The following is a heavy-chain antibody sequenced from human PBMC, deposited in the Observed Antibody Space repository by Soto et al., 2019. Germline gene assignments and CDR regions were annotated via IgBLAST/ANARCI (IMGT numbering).Heavy chain of an antibody. CDR1: GGSFSGYY. CDR2: INHSGST. Sequence: SETLSLTCAVYGGSFSGYYWSWIRQPPGKGLEWIGEINHSGSTNYNPSLKSRVTISVDTSKNQFSLKLSSVTAADTAVYYCAREGPQRRWFDPWGQGTLVTVSS. V-gene: IGHV4-34*01. CDR3: AREGPQRRWFDP. J-gene: IGHJ5*02.